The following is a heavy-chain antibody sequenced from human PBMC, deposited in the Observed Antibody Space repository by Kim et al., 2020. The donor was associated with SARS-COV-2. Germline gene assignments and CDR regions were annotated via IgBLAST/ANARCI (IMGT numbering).Heavy chain of an antibody. Sequence: GGSLRLSCATSGFTFSSYSMNWVRQAPGKGLEWVSYISSSRSIIYYADSVKGRFTISRDNAKNSLYLQVNSLRDEDAAVYYCARGVGIVGASYGLDVWGQGTTVTVSS. D-gene: IGHD1-26*01. CDR2: ISSSRSII. J-gene: IGHJ6*02. CDR1: GFTFSSYS. V-gene: IGHV3-48*02. CDR3: ARGVGIVGASYGLDV.